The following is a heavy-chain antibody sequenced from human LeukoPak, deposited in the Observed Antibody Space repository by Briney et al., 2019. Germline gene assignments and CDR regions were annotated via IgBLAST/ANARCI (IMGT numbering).Heavy chain of an antibody. CDR2: INTNTGNP. D-gene: IGHD6-13*01. CDR3: SRDAAADGTENNWFDP. V-gene: IGHV7-4-1*02. J-gene: IGHJ5*02. Sequence: ASVKVSCKASGYTFTSYAMNWVRQAPGQGLEWMGWINTNTGNPTYAQGFTGRFVFSLDTSVSTAYLHISTLKAEDTAVYYCSRDAAADGTENNWFDPWGQGTLVTVSS. CDR1: GYTFTSYA.